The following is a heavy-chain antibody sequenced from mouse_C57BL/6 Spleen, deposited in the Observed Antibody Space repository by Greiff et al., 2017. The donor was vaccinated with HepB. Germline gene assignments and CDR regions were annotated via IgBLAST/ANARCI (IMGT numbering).Heavy chain of an antibody. J-gene: IGHJ4*01. CDR1: GYTFTSYW. CDR3: AEKSAIYAMDY. CDR2: IYPGSGST. D-gene: IGHD6-1*01. V-gene: IGHV1-55*01. Sequence: VQLKQPGAELVKPGASVKMSCKASGYTFTSYWITWVKQRPGQGLEWIGDIYPGSGSTNYNEKFKSKATLTVDTSSSTAYMQLSSLTSEDSAVYYYAEKSAIYAMDYWGQGTSVTVSS.